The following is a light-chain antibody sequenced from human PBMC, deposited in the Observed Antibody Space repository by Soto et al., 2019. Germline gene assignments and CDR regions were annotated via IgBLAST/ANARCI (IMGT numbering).Light chain of an antibody. CDR1: QSISNY. CDR2: AAS. V-gene: IGKV1-39*01. J-gene: IGKJ1*01. Sequence: DIQMTQSPSSLSASVGDRVTITCRASQSISNYLNWYQQNPGKAPKLLIYAASSLQSGVPSRFSGSGSGTHFTLTISSLQPEDFATYYCQQSYGTPLVGQGTKVDIK. CDR3: QQSYGTPL.